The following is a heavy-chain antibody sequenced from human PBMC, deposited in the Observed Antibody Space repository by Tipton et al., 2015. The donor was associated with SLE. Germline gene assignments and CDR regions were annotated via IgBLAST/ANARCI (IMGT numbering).Heavy chain of an antibody. CDR2: MRHNGIT. J-gene: IGHJ4*02. Sequence: TLSLTCSVSGASISTYYWGWIRQAPGKGLEWVGCMRHNGITNYNPSLMSRVTISVDTSKNQFSLHLTSVTSADTAVYYCAHYFYDATGYQSVDDWGQGALVTVSS. CDR3: AHYFYDATGYQSVDD. CDR1: GASISTYY. V-gene: IGHV4-59*01. D-gene: IGHD3-22*01.